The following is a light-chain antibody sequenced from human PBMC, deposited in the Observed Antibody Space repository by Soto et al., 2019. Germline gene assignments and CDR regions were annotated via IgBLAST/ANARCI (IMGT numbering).Light chain of an antibody. J-gene: IGLJ1*01. V-gene: IGLV1-40*01. Sequence: QSVLTQPPSVSGALGQRVTISCTGITSNIGAGYDVHWYQLLPGRAPKLLIYGNTNRPSGVPDRFSGSKSATSASLAITGLQAEDEAIYYCQSYDNTLGGPIYVFGTGTKVT. CDR2: GNT. CDR1: TSNIGAGYD. CDR3: QSYDNTLGGPIYV.